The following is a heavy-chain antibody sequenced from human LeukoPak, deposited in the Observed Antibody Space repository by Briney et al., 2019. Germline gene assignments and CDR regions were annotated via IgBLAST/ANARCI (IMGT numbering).Heavy chain of an antibody. Sequence: GASVKVSCKASGYTFTGYYMHWVRQAPGQGLEWMGWINPNSGGTNYAQKFQGRVTMTRDTSISTAYMELSRLRSDDTAVYYCARVRDYGDYGFDPWGQGTLVTVS. J-gene: IGHJ5*02. D-gene: IGHD4-17*01. CDR1: GYTFTGYY. V-gene: IGHV1-2*02. CDR2: INPNSGGT. CDR3: ARVRDYGDYGFDP.